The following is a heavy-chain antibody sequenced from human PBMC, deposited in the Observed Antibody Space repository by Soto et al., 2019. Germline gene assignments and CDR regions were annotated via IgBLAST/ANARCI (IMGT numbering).Heavy chain of an antibody. CDR1: GFTFSSYW. V-gene: IGHV3-7*01. CDR3: ASFVLGVTMVRDNAFDI. CDR2: IKQDGSEK. J-gene: IGHJ3*02. Sequence: GGSLRLSCAASGFTFSSYWMSWVRQAPGKGLEWVANIKQDGSEKYYVDSVKGRFTISRDNAKNSLYLQMNSLRAEDTAVYYCASFVLGVTMVRDNAFDIWGQGTMVTVSS. D-gene: IGHD3-10*01.